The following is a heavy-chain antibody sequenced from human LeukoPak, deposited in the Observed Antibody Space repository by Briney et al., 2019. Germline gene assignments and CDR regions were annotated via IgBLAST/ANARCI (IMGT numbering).Heavy chain of an antibody. V-gene: IGHV3-23*01. CDR2: ISGSGAST. CDR1: GFTFSNYA. Sequence: AGGSLRLSCAASGFTFSNYAMSWVRQAPGKGLEWVSGISGSGASTYYADSVKGRFTISRDNSKNTLYLQMNSLRAEDTAVYYCAKESLRVAYDSGGYPAFLSPFDYWGQGTLVTVSS. J-gene: IGHJ4*02. CDR3: AKESLRVAYDSGGYPAFLSPFDY. D-gene: IGHD3-22*01.